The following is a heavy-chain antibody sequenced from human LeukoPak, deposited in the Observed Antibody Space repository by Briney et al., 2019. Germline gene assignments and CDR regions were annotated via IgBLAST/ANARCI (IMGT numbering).Heavy chain of an antibody. CDR2: IYYSGST. V-gene: IGHV4-31*03. J-gene: IGHJ4*02. CDR3: ARRGYCSTTSCSAPLDY. Sequence: SETLSLTCTVSGGSISGGGYYWSWIRQHPGKGLEWIGCIYYSGSTYYNPSLKSRVTISVDTSKNQFSLKLSSVTAADTAVYYCARRGYCSTTSCSAPLDYWGQGTLVAVSS. CDR1: GGSISGGGYY. D-gene: IGHD2-2*01.